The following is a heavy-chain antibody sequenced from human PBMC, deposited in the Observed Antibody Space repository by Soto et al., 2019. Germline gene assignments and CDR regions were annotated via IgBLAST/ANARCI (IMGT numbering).Heavy chain of an antibody. D-gene: IGHD6-6*01. CDR3: ARDVYRYSSSSHEDV. J-gene: IGHJ6*02. CDR1: GFTFSDYY. Sequence: WESLRLSCAASGFTFSDYYISWIRQPPWKGLDWVAYISSSSRTTKYGDSVKGRFTISRDNAKNSLFLKMNCMRGEDTAVYYCARDVYRYSSSSHEDVWGQGTTVTVSS. CDR2: ISSSSRTT. V-gene: IGHV3-11*06.